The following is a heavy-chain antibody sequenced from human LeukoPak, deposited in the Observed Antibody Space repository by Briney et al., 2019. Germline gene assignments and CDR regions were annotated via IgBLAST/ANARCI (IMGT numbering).Heavy chain of an antibody. CDR1: GGSISSSSYY. V-gene: IGHV4-39*01. CDR2: IYYSGST. Sequence: SETLSLTCTVSGGSISSSSYYWGWIRQPPGKGLEWIGSIYYSGSTYYNPSLKSRVTISVDTSKNQFSLKLSSVTAADTAVYYCARAIAAATPILGYYYYMDVWGKGTTVTVSS. CDR3: ARAIAAATPILGYYYYMDV. D-gene: IGHD6-13*01. J-gene: IGHJ6*03.